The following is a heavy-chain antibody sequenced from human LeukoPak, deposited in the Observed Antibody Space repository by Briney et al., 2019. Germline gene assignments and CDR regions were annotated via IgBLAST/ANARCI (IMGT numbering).Heavy chain of an antibody. V-gene: IGHV3-23*01. D-gene: IGHD2/OR15-2a*01. CDR1: GFTFSNYA. J-gene: IGHJ4*02. Sequence: GGSLRLSCAASGFTFSNYAMSWVRQAPGKGLEWVSATVGNGGSTYYADSVKGRFTISRDNSKNTLYLQMNSLRAEDTALYYCARNEYEALDYWGQGTLVTVSS. CDR3: ARNEYEALDY. CDR2: TVGNGGST.